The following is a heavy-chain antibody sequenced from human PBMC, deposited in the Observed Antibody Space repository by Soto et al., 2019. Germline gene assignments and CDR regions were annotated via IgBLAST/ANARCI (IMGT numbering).Heavy chain of an antibody. CDR1: GGTFSSYA. J-gene: IGHJ4*02. CDR3: AKTHSGWYTPFDS. V-gene: IGHV1-69*13. D-gene: IGHD6-19*01. Sequence: SVRVSCKASGGTFSSYAISWVRQAPGQGLEWMGGIIPIFGTANYAQKFQGRVTITADESTSTAYMELSSLRSEDTAVYYCAKTHSGWYTPFDSWGQGTLVTVSS. CDR2: IIPIFGTA.